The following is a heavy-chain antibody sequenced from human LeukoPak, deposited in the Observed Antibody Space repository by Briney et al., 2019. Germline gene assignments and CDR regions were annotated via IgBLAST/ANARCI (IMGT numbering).Heavy chain of an antibody. J-gene: IGHJ5*01. V-gene: IGHV1-18*04. Sequence: GASVKVSCKASGYTFREYGISWVRQAPGQGLKWMGWISTYNGDTEYAQKLHGRFTLTSDASTNTVYMELRALTSDDTAVYYCARDPSNTSGWYIWFDFWGQGTLVTVSS. D-gene: IGHD6-19*01. CDR3: ARDPSNTSGWYIWFDF. CDR2: ISTYNGDT. CDR1: GYTFREYG.